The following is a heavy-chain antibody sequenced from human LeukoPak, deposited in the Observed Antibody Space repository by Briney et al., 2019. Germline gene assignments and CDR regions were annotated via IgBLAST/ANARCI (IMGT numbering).Heavy chain of an antibody. J-gene: IGHJ6*02. CDR3: ARGQLIVVVPAAMKDYHGMDV. Sequence: SETLSLTCAVYGGSFSGYYWSWIRQPPGEGLEWIGEINHSGSTNYNPSLKSRVTISVDTSKNQFSLKLSSVTAADTAVYYCARGQLIVVVPAAMKDYHGMDVWGQGTTVTVSS. V-gene: IGHV4-34*01. D-gene: IGHD2-2*01. CDR2: INHSGST. CDR1: GGSFSGYY.